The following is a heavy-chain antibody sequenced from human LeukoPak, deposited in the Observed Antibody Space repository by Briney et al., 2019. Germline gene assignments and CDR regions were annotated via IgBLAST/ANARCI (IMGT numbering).Heavy chain of an antibody. CDR3: AKASTTVVRDY. CDR1: GFTFDDYG. D-gene: IGHD4-23*01. J-gene: IGHJ4*02. CDR2: INWNGGST. Sequence: GGSLRLSCAASGFTFDDYGMSWVRQAPGKGLEWVSGINWNGGSTYYADSVKGRFTISRDNSKNTLYLQMNSLRAEDTAVYYCAKASTTVVRDYWGQGTLVTVSS. V-gene: IGHV3-20*04.